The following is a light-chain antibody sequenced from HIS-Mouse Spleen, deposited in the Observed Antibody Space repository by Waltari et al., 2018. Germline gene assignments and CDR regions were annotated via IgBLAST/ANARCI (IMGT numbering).Light chain of an antibody. CDR2: GAS. V-gene: IGKV3-20*01. Sequence: EIVLTQSPGTLSLSPGERATLSCRASQSVSSSYLAWYQQKPGQAPRLLIYGASSRATGIPDRISGSGSGTDFTLTISRLEPEDFAVYYCQQYGSSPPWTFGQGTKVEIK. CDR1: QSVSSSY. J-gene: IGKJ1*01. CDR3: QQYGSSPPWT.